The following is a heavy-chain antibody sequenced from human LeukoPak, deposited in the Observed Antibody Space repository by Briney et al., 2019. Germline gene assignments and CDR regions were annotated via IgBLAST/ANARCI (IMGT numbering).Heavy chain of an antibody. D-gene: IGHD3-10*01. CDR2: ISAYNGNT. Sequence: ASVKVSCKASGYTFTSYGISWVRQAPGQGLEWMGWISAYNGNTNYAQKLQGRVTMTTDTSTSTAHMELRSLRSDDTAVYYCARDGFGELLPVDYWGQGTLVTVSS. CDR3: ARDGFGELLPVDY. V-gene: IGHV1-18*04. J-gene: IGHJ4*02. CDR1: GYTFTSYG.